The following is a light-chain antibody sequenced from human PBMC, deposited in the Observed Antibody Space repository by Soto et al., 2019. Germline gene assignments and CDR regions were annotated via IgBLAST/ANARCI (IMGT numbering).Light chain of an antibody. J-gene: IGKJ1*01. CDR3: QQYVSSPWA. V-gene: IGKV3-20*01. Sequence: EIVLAQSPGTLSVSPGERATLSCRASQSVTNSFLAWYQQKPGQAPRLLIYGASRRATGIPDRFTGSGSGTDLTLTNSRLESEDFAVYYCQQYVSSPWAFGRGTKVEI. CDR2: GAS. CDR1: QSVTNSF.